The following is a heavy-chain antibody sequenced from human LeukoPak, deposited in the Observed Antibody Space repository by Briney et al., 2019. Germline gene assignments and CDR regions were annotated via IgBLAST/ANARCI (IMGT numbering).Heavy chain of an antibody. D-gene: IGHD4-11*01. J-gene: IGHJ4*02. Sequence: GGSLRLSCAASGFTFSSYSMNWVRQAPGNGLEWVSYISSSSSSTIYYADSVKGRFTISRDNAKNSLYLQMNSLRDEDTAVYYCARDQPYRSPFDYWGQGTLVTVSS. CDR3: ARDQPYRSPFDY. CDR2: ISSSSSSTI. CDR1: GFTFSSYS. V-gene: IGHV3-48*02.